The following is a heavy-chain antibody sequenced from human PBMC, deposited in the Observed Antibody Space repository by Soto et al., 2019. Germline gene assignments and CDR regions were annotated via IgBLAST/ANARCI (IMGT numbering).Heavy chain of an antibody. CDR3: STRAYDTNGYYRFDP. CDR1: GGSFSGHS. J-gene: IGHJ5*01. CDR2: INHSGRV. D-gene: IGHD3-22*01. V-gene: IGHV4-34*01. Sequence: ENLSITCAVYGGSFSGHSWTWIRQSPGKGLEWIGDINHSGRVNYSPSLKSRVTISLDTSKNQFSLTLSAVTAADTAMYYCSTRAYDTNGYYRFDPWGQGTLVTV.